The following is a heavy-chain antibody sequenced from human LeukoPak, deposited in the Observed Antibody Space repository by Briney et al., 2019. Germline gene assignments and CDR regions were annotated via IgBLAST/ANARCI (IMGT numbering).Heavy chain of an antibody. CDR3: ARIAAAGEALFDY. CDR1: GGSISSYY. V-gene: IGHV4-59*01. D-gene: IGHD6-13*01. CDR2: IYYSGST. Sequence: SETLSLTCTVSGGSISSYYWSWIRQPPGKGLEWIGYIYYSGSTNYNPSLKSRVTISVDTSKNQFSLKLSSVTAADTAVYYCARIAAAGEALFDYWGQGTLVTVSS. J-gene: IGHJ4*02.